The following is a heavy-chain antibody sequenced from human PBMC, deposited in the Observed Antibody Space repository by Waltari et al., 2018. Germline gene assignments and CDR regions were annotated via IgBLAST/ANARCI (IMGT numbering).Heavy chain of an antibody. CDR1: GGSISSYY. Sequence: QVQLQESGPGLLKPSETLSLTCTVSGGSISSYYWRWIRQPPGKGLEWIGYIYYSGSTNYNPSLKSRVTISVDTSKNQFTLKLSSVTAADTAVYYCARWGPVEGFDPWGQGTLVTVSS. V-gene: IGHV4-59*01. D-gene: IGHD2-2*01. CDR3: ARWGPVEGFDP. CDR2: IYYSGST. J-gene: IGHJ5*02.